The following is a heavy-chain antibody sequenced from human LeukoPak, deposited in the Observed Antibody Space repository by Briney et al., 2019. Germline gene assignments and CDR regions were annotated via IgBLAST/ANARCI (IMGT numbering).Heavy chain of an antibody. CDR1: GGSISSYY. J-gene: IGHJ6*03. CDR2: IYYTGTT. Sequence: SETLSLTCTVSGGSISSYYWSWIRQPPGKGLEWIGYIYYTGTTHYSPSLKSRVTISVDTSKNQFSLKLTSVTTADTAVYYCAGEPPDAHYYYYMDVWGKGTTVTVSS. V-gene: IGHV4-59*01. CDR3: AGEPPDAHYYYYMDV. D-gene: IGHD1-14*01.